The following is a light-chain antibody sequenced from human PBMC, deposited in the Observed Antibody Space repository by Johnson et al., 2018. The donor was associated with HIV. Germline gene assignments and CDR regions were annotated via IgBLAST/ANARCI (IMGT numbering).Light chain of an antibody. CDR1: GSNIGNNY. CDR3: GTWDSSLSAHV. V-gene: IGLV1-51*01. J-gene: IGLJ1*01. CDR2: DNN. Sequence: QAVLTQPPSVSAAPGQKVTISCSGSGSNIGNNYVSWYQQLPGTAPKLLIYDNNKRPSGIPDRFSGSKSGTSATLGITGLQTGDEADYYCGTWDSSLSAHVFGTGTKVTVL.